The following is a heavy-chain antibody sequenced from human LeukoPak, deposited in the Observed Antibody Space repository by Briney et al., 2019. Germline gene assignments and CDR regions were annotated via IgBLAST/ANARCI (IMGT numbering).Heavy chain of an antibody. Sequence: SETLSLTCTVSGGSISSYYWSWIRQPPGKGLEWIGYIYYSGSTNYNPSLKSRVTISVDTSKNQFSLKLSSVTAADTAVYYCARAGVQGRYNWFDPWGQGTLVTVSS. D-gene: IGHD4-17*01. CDR3: ARAGVQGRYNWFDP. J-gene: IGHJ5*02. CDR1: GGSISSYY. V-gene: IGHV4-59*01. CDR2: IYYSGST.